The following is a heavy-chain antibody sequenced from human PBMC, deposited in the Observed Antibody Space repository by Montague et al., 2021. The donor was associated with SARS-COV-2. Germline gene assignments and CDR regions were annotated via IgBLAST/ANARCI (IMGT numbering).Heavy chain of an antibody. CDR1: TTSFSGYY. CDR3: VRGWGSWFH. D-gene: IGHD3-16*01. CDR2: IDRSGKT. V-gene: IGHV4-34*01. Sequence: SETLSLTCAVHTTSFSGYYSCWIRQSPGKGLEWIGEIDRSGKTNXNPTLKSRVTISADTSKSQFSLKLNSVTAADTAVYYCVRGWGSWFHWGQGTLVTVSS. J-gene: IGHJ4*02.